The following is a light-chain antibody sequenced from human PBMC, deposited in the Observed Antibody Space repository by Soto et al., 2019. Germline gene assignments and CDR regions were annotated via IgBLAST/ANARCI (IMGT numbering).Light chain of an antibody. CDR1: QSVSSN. CDR3: QQYNYWPYT. J-gene: IGKJ2*01. CDR2: GAS. Sequence: EIVMTQSPATLSVSPGERATLSCRASQSVSSNLAWYQQKPGQAPRLLIYGASTRATGIPARFSGSGSGTEFTLTISSLQSEDFAVYYCQQYNYWPYTFGQGTKVDIK. V-gene: IGKV3-15*01.